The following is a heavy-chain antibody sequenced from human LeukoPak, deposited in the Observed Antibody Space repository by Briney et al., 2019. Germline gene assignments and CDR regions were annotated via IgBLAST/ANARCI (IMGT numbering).Heavy chain of an antibody. Sequence: GGSLRLSCAASGFTFSSYEMNWVRQAPGKGLEWVSYISSSGSTIYYADSVKGRFTISRDSAKNSLYLQMNSLRAEDTAVYYCARAPDPTGMDVWGKGTTVTVSS. V-gene: IGHV3-48*03. J-gene: IGHJ6*04. CDR3: ARAPDPTGMDV. CDR2: ISSSGSTI. CDR1: GFTFSSYE.